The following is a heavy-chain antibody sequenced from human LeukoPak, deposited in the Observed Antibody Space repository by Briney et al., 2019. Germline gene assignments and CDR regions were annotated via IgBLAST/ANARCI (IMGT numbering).Heavy chain of an antibody. CDR3: ARGGYCSNVVCYTSRSLDY. Sequence: GGSLRLSCVASGITFSDYYMNWIRQAPGKGLEWVSYISGVGSTKYYADSVKGRFTISRDNAKNSLYLQMNSLRAEDTAVYYCARGGYCSNVVCYTSRSLDYWGQGTLVTVSS. V-gene: IGHV3-11*01. CDR2: ISGVGSTK. D-gene: IGHD2-8*01. CDR1: GITFSDYY. J-gene: IGHJ4*02.